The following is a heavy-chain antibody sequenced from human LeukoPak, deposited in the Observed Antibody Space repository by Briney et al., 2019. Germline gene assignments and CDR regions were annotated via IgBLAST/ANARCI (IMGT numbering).Heavy chain of an antibody. CDR2: ISSSSSYI. J-gene: IGHJ6*02. V-gene: IGHV3-21*01. D-gene: IGHD3-22*01. CDR3: ARDYYYDSSSYLAHYYYYYGMDV. Sequence: GGSLRPSCAASGFTFSSYSMNWVRQAPGKGLEWVSSISSSSSYIYYADSVKGRFTISRDNAKNSLYLQMNSLRAEDTAVYYCARDYYYDSSSYLAHYYYYYGMDVWGQGTTVTVSS. CDR1: GFTFSSYS.